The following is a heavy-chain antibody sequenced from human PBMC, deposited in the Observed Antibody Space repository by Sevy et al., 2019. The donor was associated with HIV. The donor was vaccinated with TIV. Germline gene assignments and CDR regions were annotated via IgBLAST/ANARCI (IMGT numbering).Heavy chain of an antibody. Sequence: ASVKVSCKASGGTFSSYAISWVRQAPGQGLEWMGGIIPIFGTANYAQKFQGRVTITADESTSTAYMELSSLGSEDTAVYYCARDGPEGNYDFWSGYYTVNWFDPWGQGTLVTVSS. V-gene: IGHV1-69*13. CDR1: GGTFSSYA. J-gene: IGHJ5*02. CDR3: ARDGPEGNYDFWSGYYTVNWFDP. D-gene: IGHD3-3*01. CDR2: IIPIFGTA.